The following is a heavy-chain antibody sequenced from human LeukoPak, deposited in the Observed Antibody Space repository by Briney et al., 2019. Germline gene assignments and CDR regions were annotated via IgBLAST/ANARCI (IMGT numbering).Heavy chain of an antibody. V-gene: IGHV4-34*01. CDR3: VREREGYFDL. J-gene: IGHJ2*01. CDR2: INHSGSA. Sequence: SETLSLTCAVYVGSFSGYYWSWVRQPPGKGLEWIGEINHSGSANYNPSLKSRVTISVVTSKNQFSLKLTSVSAADTAVYYCVREREGYFDLWGRGTLVTVSS. CDR1: VGSFSGYY.